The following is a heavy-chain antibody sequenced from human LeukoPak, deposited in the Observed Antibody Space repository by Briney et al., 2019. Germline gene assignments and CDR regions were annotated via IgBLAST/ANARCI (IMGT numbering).Heavy chain of an antibody. CDR1: GFTFSSYG. Sequence: GGSLRLSCAASGFTFSSYGMHWVRQAPGKGLEWVAIISYDGSNKSYADSVQGRFTISRDNSKNTLYLQMNSLRAEDTAVYYCARARPGTSYDYWGQGTLVTVSS. J-gene: IGHJ4*02. D-gene: IGHD3/OR15-3a*01. V-gene: IGHV3-30*03. CDR3: ARARPGTSYDY. CDR2: ISYDGSNK.